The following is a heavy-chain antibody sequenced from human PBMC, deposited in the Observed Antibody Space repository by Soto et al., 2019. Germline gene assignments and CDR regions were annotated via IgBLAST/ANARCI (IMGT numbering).Heavy chain of an antibody. CDR2: MNPNTGNS. J-gene: IGHJ4*02. CDR1: GYTFTSYD. V-gene: IGHV1-8*01. CDR3: ARRAETNGWNGFGADKYYFDF. D-gene: IGHD1-1*01. Sequence: ASVKVSCKASGYTFTSYDIYWVRQVTGQGLEWMGWMNPNTGNSGYAQKFQGRVTMTSDTSISTAHMELSSLRSEDTAVYYCARRAETNGWNGFGADKYYFDFWGQGTLVTVSS.